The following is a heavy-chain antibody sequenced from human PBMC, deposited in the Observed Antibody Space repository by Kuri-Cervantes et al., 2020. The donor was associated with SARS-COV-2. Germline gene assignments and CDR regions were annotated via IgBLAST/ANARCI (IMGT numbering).Heavy chain of an antibody. CDR1: GYSISSGYC. CDR3: ASRSASLTELYYFDY. J-gene: IGHJ4*02. CDR2: IYHSGST. D-gene: IGHD1-20*01. V-gene: IGHV4-38-2*02. Sequence: GSLRLSCTVSGYSISSGYCWGWIRQPPGKGLEWIGSIYHSGSTYYNPSLKSRVTISVDTSKNQFSLKLSSVTAADTAVYYCASRSASLTELYYFDYWGQGTLVTVSS.